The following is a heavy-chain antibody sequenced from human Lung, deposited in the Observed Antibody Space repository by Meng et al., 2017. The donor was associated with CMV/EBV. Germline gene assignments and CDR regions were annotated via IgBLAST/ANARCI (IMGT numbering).Heavy chain of an antibody. D-gene: IGHD1-26*01. J-gene: IGHJ4*02. Sequence: GGSXRLSCAASGFTFNNFWMTWVRQPPGKGLEWVANIKEDATKRYYVDSVKGRFTISRDNTKSSLYLQMNSLRAEDTAVYFCAISGPYKGAVEHWGQGTLVTVSS. CDR2: IKEDATKR. V-gene: IGHV3-7*01. CDR3: AISGPYKGAVEH. CDR1: GFTFNNFW.